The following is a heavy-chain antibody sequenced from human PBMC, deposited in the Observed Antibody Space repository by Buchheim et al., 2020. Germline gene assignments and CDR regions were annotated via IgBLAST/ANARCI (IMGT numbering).Heavy chain of an antibody. D-gene: IGHD2-2*01. CDR3: ARGPESELVPAIIFEY. J-gene: IGHJ4*02. CDR1: GGSISTYY. Sequence: QVQLQESGPGLVKPSETLSLTCRVSGGSISTYYWSWIRQPPGKALEWVAYISYSGSTYYNPSLKSRVTISVDTSKNPFSLRLTSVTAADTAVYYCARGPESELVPAIIFEYWGQGIL. CDR2: ISYSGST. V-gene: IGHV4-59*01.